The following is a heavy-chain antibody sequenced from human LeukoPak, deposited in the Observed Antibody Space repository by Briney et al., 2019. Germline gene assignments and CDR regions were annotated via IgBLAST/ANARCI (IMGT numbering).Heavy chain of an antibody. V-gene: IGHV1-18*01. D-gene: IGHD4-11*01. CDR1: GYTFTHSG. Sequence: ASVKVSCKASGYTFTHSGINWVRQAPGQGLEWMGWISAYSGSTNYAQNFQARVTMTTDTSTTTAYMELRGLTSDDTAVYYCARDKAVTTELTQYFHHWGQGTLVTVSS. CDR2: ISAYSGST. CDR3: ARDKAVTTELTQYFHH. J-gene: IGHJ1*01.